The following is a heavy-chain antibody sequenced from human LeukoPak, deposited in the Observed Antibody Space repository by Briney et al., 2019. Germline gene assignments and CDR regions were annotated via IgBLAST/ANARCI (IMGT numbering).Heavy chain of an antibody. D-gene: IGHD3-22*01. V-gene: IGHV3-23*01. CDR3: AKGSYYDSSGSFYFDY. Sequence: GGSLRLSCAASGFTFSSYAMSWVRQAPGKGLEWVSGISDSGDNTYYADSVKGRFTISRDNSKNTLYVQVNSLGTEDTAAYYCAKGSYYDSSGSFYFDYWGQGTLVTVSS. CDR2: ISDSGDNT. J-gene: IGHJ4*02. CDR1: GFTFSSYA.